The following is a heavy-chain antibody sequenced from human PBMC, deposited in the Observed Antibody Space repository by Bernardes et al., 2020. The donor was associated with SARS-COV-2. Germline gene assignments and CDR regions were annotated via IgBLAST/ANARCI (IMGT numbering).Heavy chain of an antibody. D-gene: IGHD3-22*01. V-gene: IGHV3-74*01. Sequence: GGSLRLSCAASGFTFSRYWMHWVRQAPGKGLVWVSRINTDGRSTTYADSVKGRFTISRDNAKNTLYLQMNSLRAEDTAVYYCARSDYYDSSGYYYGYWGQGALLTVSS. CDR3: ARSDYYDSSGYYYGY. CDR2: INTDGRST. CDR1: GFTFSRYW. J-gene: IGHJ4*02.